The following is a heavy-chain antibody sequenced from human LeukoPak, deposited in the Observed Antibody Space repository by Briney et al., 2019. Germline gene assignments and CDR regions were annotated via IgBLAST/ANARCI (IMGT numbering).Heavy chain of an antibody. CDR1: GGSISSGDYY. J-gene: IGHJ4*02. D-gene: IGHD6-13*01. CDR3: AGAEPTGIAAAGSLDY. V-gene: IGHV4-30-4*08. CDR2: IYYSGST. Sequence: SSETLSLTCTVSGGSISSGDYYWSWIRQPPGKGLEWIGYIYYSGSTYYNPSLKSRVTISVDTSKNQFSLKLSSVTAADTAVYYCAGAEPTGIAAAGSLDYWGQGTLVTVSS.